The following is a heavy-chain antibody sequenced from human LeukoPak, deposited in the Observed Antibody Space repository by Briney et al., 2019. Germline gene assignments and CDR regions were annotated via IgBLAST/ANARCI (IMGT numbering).Heavy chain of an antibody. CDR1: GFTFSSSD. Sequence: PGGSLRLSCAASGFTFSSSDMDWVRQAPGKGLEWVASISSSSSLIYYTDSVKGRFTISRDNAKNSLYLQVNSLRAEDTAVYFCAKEGRSTTPGYWGQGTLVTVSS. J-gene: IGHJ4*02. CDR2: ISSSSSLI. V-gene: IGHV3-21*01. D-gene: IGHD6-13*01. CDR3: AKEGRSTTPGY.